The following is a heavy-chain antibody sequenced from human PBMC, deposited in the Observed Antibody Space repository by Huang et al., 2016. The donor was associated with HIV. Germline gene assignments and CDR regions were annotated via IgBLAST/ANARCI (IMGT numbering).Heavy chain of an antibody. CDR1: GDFISSTNYY. D-gene: IGHD6-13*01. CDR2: VYQSGST. CDR3: ASQHIGAAATWF. Sequence: QLQLQESGPGQVKPSETLSLTCTVSGDFISSTNYYWGWIRQSPGKGLEWVGSVYQSGSTNYDPSLKSRVTLSVVTSRNQFSLRLNSVTAADTAVYYCASQHIGAAATWFWGRGTQVAVSS. V-gene: IGHV4-39*01. J-gene: IGHJ4*02.